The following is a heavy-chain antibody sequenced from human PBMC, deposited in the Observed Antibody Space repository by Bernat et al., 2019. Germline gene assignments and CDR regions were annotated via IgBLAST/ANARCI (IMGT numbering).Heavy chain of an antibody. V-gene: IGHV3-23*01. J-gene: IGHJ6*02. CDR3: AKAHSPYCYYLMDV. CDR2: ISGGGDAT. Sequence: EVKLLESGGGLAQPGGSLRLSCAASGFTFGSYAMTWVRQAPGKGLEWVAAISGGGDATYYADSATGRFTISRDNSKNTLYLQMSSLRAGDTTEYYCAKAHSPYCYYLMDVWGQGTTVTVSS. CDR1: GFTFGSYA. D-gene: IGHD2-15*01.